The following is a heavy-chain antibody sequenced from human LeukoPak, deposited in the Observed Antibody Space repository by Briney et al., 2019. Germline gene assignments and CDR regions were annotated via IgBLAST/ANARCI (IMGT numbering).Heavy chain of an antibody. V-gene: IGHV3-53*01. CDR2: IYSGGST. CDR1: GFTFTSYA. Sequence: GGSLRLSCAASGFTFTSYAMNWVRQAPGKGLEWVSVIYSGGSTYYADSVKGRFTISRDNSKNTLYLQMNSLRVEDTAVYYCARGPPQMIVPIYWGQGTLVTVSS. CDR3: ARGPPQMIVPIY. J-gene: IGHJ4*02. D-gene: IGHD3-22*01.